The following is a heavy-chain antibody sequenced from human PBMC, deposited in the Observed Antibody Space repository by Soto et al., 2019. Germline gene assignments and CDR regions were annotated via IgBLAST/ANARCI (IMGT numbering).Heavy chain of an antibody. Sequence: TSETLSLTCAVSSGSISSSNWWSWVRQPPGKGLEWIGEIYHSGSTNYNPSLKSRVTISVDKSKNQFSLKLSSVTAADTAVYYCARDQVTMVRGVISRNWFDPWGQGTLVTVSS. CDR3: ARDQVTMVRGVISRNWFDP. CDR1: SGSISSSNW. J-gene: IGHJ5*02. CDR2: IYHSGST. V-gene: IGHV4-4*02. D-gene: IGHD3-10*01.